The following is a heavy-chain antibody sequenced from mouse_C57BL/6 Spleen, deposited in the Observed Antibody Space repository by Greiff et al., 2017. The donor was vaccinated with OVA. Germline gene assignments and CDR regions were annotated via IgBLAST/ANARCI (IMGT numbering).Heavy chain of an antibody. CDR3: ARDGSSYYFDY. V-gene: IGHV5-4*01. D-gene: IGHD1-1*01. CDR2: ISDGGSYT. J-gene: IGHJ2*01. Sequence: EVKLVESGVGLVKPGGSLKLSCAASGFTFSSYAMSWVRQTPEKRLEWVATISDGGSYTYYPDNVKGRFTISRDNAKNNLYLQMSHLKSEDTAMYYCARDGSSYYFDYWGQGTTLTVSS. CDR1: GFTFSSYA.